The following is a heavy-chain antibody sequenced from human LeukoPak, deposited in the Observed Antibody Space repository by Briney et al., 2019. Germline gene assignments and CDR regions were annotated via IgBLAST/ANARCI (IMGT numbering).Heavy chain of an antibody. CDR2: INAGNGNT. D-gene: IGHD4-11*01. Sequence: ASVKVSCKASGYTFTSYAMHWVRQAPGQRLEWMGWINAGNGNTKYSQKFQGRVTITRDTSASTAYMELSSLRSEDTAEYYCARDRHDYSNYYYYYGMDVWGQGTTVTVSS. CDR1: GYTFTSYA. CDR3: ARDRHDYSNYYYYYGMDV. J-gene: IGHJ6*02. V-gene: IGHV1-3*01.